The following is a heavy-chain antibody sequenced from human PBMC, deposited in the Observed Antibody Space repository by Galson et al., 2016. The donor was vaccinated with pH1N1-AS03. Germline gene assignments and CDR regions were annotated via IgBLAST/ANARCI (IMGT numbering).Heavy chain of an antibody. CDR2: ISSSSSYI. V-gene: IGHV3-21*01. J-gene: IGHJ6*02. D-gene: IGHD1-1*01. Sequence: SLRLSCAVSGFTFSSYSMNWVRQAPGKGLEWVSSISSSSSYIYYADSVKGRFTVSRDNARNSLYLHISSLRAEHTAVYYCARPNDNYYYYSGMNVWGQETTVTVYS. CDR1: GFTFSSYS. CDR3: ARPNDNYYYYSGMNV.